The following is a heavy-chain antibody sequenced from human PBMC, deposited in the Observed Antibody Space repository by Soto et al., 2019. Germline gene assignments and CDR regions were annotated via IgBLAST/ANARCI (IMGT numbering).Heavy chain of an antibody. V-gene: IGHV1-18*01. Sequence: QVQLVQSGAEVKKPGASVKVSCKASGYTFTRYGISWVRQTPGQGLEWMGWISAYNGNTNYAQKLPGRVTMTTDTSASTDYMELRNLRANDTAVYYGAREERYVDWFPDSWGEGPLFTFAA. J-gene: IGHJ4*02. CDR1: GYTFTRYG. CDR2: ISAYNGNT. CDR3: AREERYVDWFPDS. D-gene: IGHD3-9*01.